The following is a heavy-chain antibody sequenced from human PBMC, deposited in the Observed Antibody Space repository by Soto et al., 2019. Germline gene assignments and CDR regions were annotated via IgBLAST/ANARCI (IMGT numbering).Heavy chain of an antibody. Sequence: ASVKVSCKASGYTFTSYDINWVRQATGQGLEWMGWMNPNSGNTGYAQKIQGRVTITRNTSISTAYMELSSLRSEDTAVYYCARFPQLLCFGELLERYYYYYGMDVWGQGTTVTVSS. CDR1: GYTFTSYD. J-gene: IGHJ6*02. V-gene: IGHV1-8*01. CDR3: ARFPQLLCFGELLERYYYYYGMDV. D-gene: IGHD3-10*01. CDR2: MNPNSGNT.